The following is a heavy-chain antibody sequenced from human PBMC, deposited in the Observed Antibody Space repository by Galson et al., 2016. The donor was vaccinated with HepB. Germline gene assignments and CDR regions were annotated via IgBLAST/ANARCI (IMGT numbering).Heavy chain of an antibody. V-gene: IGHV3-30-3*01. J-gene: IGHJ4*02. D-gene: IGHD4/OR15-4a*01. Sequence: SLRLSCAASGFPFRDYALHWVRQAPGKGLEWVTFISFDGNKIDYADSVKGRSIISRDNSKSTLYLQMNSLKTEDTALYFCARDLESYNGANYTYYFDYWGQGTLVTVSS. CDR1: GFPFRDYA. CDR3: ARDLESYNGANYTYYFDY. CDR2: ISFDGNKI.